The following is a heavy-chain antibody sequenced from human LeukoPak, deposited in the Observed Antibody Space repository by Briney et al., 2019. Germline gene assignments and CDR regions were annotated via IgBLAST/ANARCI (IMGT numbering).Heavy chain of an antibody. Sequence: GSLRLSCAASGFAFSDFWKSWVRQAPGKGLEWVANIRHDGNAKNYVPSVRGRFTISRDNAKNSLYLQTNRLTVEDTAVYYCATSHDSAGNDWGQGTLVTVSS. D-gene: IGHD2-15*01. V-gene: IGHV3-7*01. J-gene: IGHJ4*02. CDR3: ATSHDSAGND. CDR2: IRHDGNAK. CDR1: GFAFSDFW.